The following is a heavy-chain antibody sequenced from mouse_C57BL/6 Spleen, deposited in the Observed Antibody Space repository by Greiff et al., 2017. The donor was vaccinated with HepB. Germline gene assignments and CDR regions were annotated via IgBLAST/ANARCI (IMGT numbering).Heavy chain of an antibody. CDR3: AHQYYYSNYRYAMDY. V-gene: IGHV1-50*01. D-gene: IGHD2-5*01. CDR2: IDPSDSYT. CDR1: GYTFTSYW. J-gene: IGHJ4*01. Sequence: QVQLKESGAELVKPGASVKLSCKASGYTFTSYWMQWVKQRPGQGLEWIGEIDPSDSYTNYNQKFKGKATLTVDTSSSTAYMQLSSLTSEDSAVYYCAHQYYYSNYRYAMDYWGQGTSVTVSS.